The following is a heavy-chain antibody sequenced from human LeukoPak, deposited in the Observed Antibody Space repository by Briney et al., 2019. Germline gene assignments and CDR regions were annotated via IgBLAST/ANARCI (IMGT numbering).Heavy chain of an antibody. D-gene: IGHD3-9*01. V-gene: IGHV1-18*01. J-gene: IGHJ6*03. CDR3: ARREFDWLFPGYYYMDV. CDR1: GGTFSSYA. CDR2: ISAYNGNT. Sequence: ASVKVSCKASGGTFSSYAISWVRQAPGQGLEWMGCISAYNGNTNYAQKLQGRVTMTTDTSTSTAYMELRSLRSDDTAVYYCARREFDWLFPGYYYMDVWGKGTTVTVSS.